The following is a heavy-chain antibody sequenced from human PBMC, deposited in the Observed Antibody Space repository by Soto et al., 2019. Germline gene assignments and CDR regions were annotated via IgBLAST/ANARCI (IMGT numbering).Heavy chain of an antibody. CDR1: GYSFTTYW. V-gene: IGHV5-51*01. Sequence: VESLKISCKGSGYSFTTYWIGWVRQMPGKGLEWMGIIYPPDSQARYSPSFQGQVTLSVDKSINTAYLQWSSLKASYTAMSYCARRITYDRGWDRRGKETLGTVSS. D-gene: IGHD6-19*01. CDR3: ARRITYDRGWDR. CDR2: IYPPDSQA. J-gene: IGHJ4*02.